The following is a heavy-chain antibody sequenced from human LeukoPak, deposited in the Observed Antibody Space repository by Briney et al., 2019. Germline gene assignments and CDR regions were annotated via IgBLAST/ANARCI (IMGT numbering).Heavy chain of an antibody. CDR1: GYTFTSYG. CDR2: ISAYNGNT. V-gene: IGHV1-18*01. CDR3: ARERLSRVAMVSFDY. J-gene: IGHJ4*02. D-gene: IGHD5-18*01. Sequence: PPASVKVSCKASGYTFTSYGISWVRQAPGQGLEWMGWISAYNGNTNYAQKLQGRVTITTDESTSTAYMELSSLRSEDTAVYYCARERLSRVAMVSFDYWGQGTLVTVSS.